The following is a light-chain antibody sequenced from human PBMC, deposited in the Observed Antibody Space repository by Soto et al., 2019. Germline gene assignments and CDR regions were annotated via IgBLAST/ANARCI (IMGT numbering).Light chain of an antibody. J-gene: IGKJ4*01. Sequence: EIVMTQSPATLSVSPGERATLSCSASQSVSSNLAWYQQQPGQAPRLLIYGASTRATGIPARFSGSGSGTEFTLTISSLQSEDFAVYNCQQYNNWPFTLGGGTKVEIK. CDR3: QQYNNWPFT. V-gene: IGKV3-15*01. CDR2: GAS. CDR1: QSVSSN.